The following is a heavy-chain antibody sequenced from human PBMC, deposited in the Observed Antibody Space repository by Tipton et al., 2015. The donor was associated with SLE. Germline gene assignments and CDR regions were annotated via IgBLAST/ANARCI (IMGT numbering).Heavy chain of an antibody. D-gene: IGHD6-13*01. CDR3: AAATGNFDS. CDR1: GGSVSSGSYY. CDR2: IYYRGST. J-gene: IGHJ4*02. V-gene: IGHV4-61*01. Sequence: TLSLTCTVSGGSVSSGSYYWSWIRQPPGKGLEWIGYIYYRGSTHYNPSLKSRVTMSIDTSKNQFSLMLTSVTAADTAVYYCAAATGNFDSWGQGTLVTVSS.